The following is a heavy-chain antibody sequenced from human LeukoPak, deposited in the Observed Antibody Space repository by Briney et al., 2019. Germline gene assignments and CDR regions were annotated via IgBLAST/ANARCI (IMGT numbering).Heavy chain of an antibody. CDR3: ARIPYGDYTF. CDR1: GYTFTGYY. CDR2: INPSSGAT. Sequence: ASVKVSCKASGYTFTGYYIHWVRQAPGQGLEWMGWINPSSGATNYAQSFQGRVTMTRDTSINTAYMELSSLRSDDTAVYYCARIPYGDYTFWGQGTLVTVSS. D-gene: IGHD4-17*01. V-gene: IGHV1-2*02. J-gene: IGHJ4*02.